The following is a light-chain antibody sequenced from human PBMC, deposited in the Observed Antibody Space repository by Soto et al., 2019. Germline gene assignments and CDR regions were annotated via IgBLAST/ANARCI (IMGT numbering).Light chain of an antibody. J-gene: IGKJ2*01. Sequence: DIKVTQSPSSLSASIGDRVIITCQASHDISNYLNWYQQRPGKAPKLLIFEASHLGSGVPSRFSGTGSGTDFSLTISSLQPEDIATYYCQRYDNLPYSFGQGTKLETK. CDR2: EAS. CDR1: HDISNY. CDR3: QRYDNLPYS. V-gene: IGKV1-33*01.